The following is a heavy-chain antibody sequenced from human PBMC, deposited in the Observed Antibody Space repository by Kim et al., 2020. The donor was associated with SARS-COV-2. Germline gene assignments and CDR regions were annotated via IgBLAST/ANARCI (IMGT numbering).Heavy chain of an antibody. CDR2: INAGNGNT. CDR3: ARGSRIVVVPAAMLP. J-gene: IGHJ5*02. V-gene: IGHV1-3*01. D-gene: IGHD2-2*01. Sequence: ASVKVSCKASGYTFTSYAMHWVRQAPGQRLEWMGWINAGNGNTKYSQKFQGRVTITRDISASTAYMELSSLRSEDTAVYYCARGSRIVVVPAAMLPWGQGTLVTVSS. CDR1: GYTFTSYA.